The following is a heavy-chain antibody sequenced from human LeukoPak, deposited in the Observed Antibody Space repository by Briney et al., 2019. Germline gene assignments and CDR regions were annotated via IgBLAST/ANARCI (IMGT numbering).Heavy chain of an antibody. CDR1: GFTFSSYE. J-gene: IGHJ6*04. Sequence: GGSLRLSCAASGFTFSSYEMNWVRQAPGKGLEWVSYISSSGSTIYYADSVKGRFTISRDNAKNSLYLQMNSLRAEDTAVYYCARDLGAVPAAIGYSGYDYYYYYGMDVWGKGTTVTVSS. CDR3: ARDLGAVPAAIGYSGYDYYYYYGMDV. V-gene: IGHV3-48*03. CDR2: ISSSGSTI. D-gene: IGHD5-12*01.